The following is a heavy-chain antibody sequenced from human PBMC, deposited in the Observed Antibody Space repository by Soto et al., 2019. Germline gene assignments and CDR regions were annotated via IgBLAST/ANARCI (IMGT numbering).Heavy chain of an antibody. CDR2: ISAYNGNT. CDR3: ARDEDYRLGAYGGWFDP. CDR1: GYTFTSYG. D-gene: IGHD1-26*01. V-gene: IGHV1-18*01. J-gene: IGHJ5*02. Sequence: QVQLVQSGAEVKKPGASVKVSCKASGYTFTSYGISWVRQAPGQGLEWMGWISAYNGNTNYAQKLQGRVTMTTDTSTSTAYMELRRLRSDEPAGYYCARDEDYRLGAYGGWFDPWGQGTLVTVSS.